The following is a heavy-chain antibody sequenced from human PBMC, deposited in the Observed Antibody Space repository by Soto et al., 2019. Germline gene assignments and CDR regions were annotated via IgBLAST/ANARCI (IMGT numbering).Heavy chain of an antibody. Sequence: QVQLVESGGGVVQPGRSLRLSCAASGFTFSSYGMHWVRQAPGKGLEWVAVLWYDGSNKYYADSVKGRFTISRDNSKNELYLQMNSLRADDTAVYYCAREILPNCGGVCHQSTFGYWGQGTLVTVSS. CDR2: LWYDGSNK. CDR1: GFTFSSYG. CDR3: AREILPNCGGVCHQSTFGY. D-gene: IGHD2-21*02. J-gene: IGHJ4*02. V-gene: IGHV3-33*01.